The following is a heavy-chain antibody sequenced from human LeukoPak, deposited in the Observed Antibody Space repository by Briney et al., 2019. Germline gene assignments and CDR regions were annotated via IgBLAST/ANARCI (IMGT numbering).Heavy chain of an antibody. CDR3: ATGAVYSYGYCFDY. J-gene: IGHJ4*02. V-gene: IGHV3-48*03. D-gene: IGHD5-18*01. Sequence: GGSLRLSCAASEFTFSSYEMNRVRQAPGKGLEGVSYISSSGSTKYYADSVKGRFTISRDNAKNSLYLQMNSLRAEDTGVYYCATGAVYSYGYCFDYSGQGTLVTVSS. CDR1: EFTFSSYE. CDR2: ISSSGSTK.